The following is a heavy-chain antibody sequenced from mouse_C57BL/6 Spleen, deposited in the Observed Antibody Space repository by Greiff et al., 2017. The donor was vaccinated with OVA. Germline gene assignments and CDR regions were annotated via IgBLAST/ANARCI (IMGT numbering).Heavy chain of an antibody. Sequence: QVQLQQSGAELVRPGTSVKMSCKASGYTFTNYWIGWAKQRPGHGLEWIGDIYPGGGYTNYNEKFKGKATLTADKSSSTAYMQLSSLTSENSAIYDCAREGLSTMNYAVDYWGQGTSVTVSS. V-gene: IGHV1-63*01. D-gene: IGHD2-4*01. CDR2: IYPGGGYT. J-gene: IGHJ4*01. CDR1: GYTFTNYW. CDR3: AREGLSTMNYAVDY.